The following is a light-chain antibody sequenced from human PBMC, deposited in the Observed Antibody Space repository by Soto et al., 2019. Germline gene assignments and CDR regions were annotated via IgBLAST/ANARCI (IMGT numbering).Light chain of an antibody. CDR2: AAS. J-gene: IGKJ5*01. V-gene: IGKV1-9*01. Sequence: IHLTLAASFLSASAGDRVSIVSRAIQAISSYLAWYQQKQGRAPKLLIYAASTLQSGVPSRFSGSGYGTEFTLTITSLQPEDFATYYCQQLNSFPITFGQGTRLEIK. CDR1: QAISSY. CDR3: QQLNSFPIT.